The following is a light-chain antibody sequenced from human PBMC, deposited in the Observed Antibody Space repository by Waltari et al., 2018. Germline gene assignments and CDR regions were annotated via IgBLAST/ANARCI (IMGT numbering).Light chain of an antibody. J-gene: IGLJ2*01. CDR1: ALPKQY. Sequence: SYELTQPPSVSVSPGQTAKIPCSGDALPKQYTNWYQQKPGQAPLLVIYKDTERPSGIPERFSGSSSGTTVTLTISGVQAEDEADYYCLSAYSGGSQGVFGGGTKLTVL. CDR3: LSAYSGGSQGV. V-gene: IGLV3-25*03. CDR2: KDT.